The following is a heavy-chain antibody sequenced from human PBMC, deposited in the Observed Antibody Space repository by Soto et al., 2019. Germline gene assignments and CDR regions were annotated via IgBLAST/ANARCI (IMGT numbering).Heavy chain of an antibody. J-gene: IGHJ5*02. D-gene: IGHD5-12*01. Sequence: SETLSLTCNVSGGSLSDSWWIWIRQSIVKGLQWIGSIYSSGSANYNPSLKSRVAFSIDTSRNHISLSLRSVTAADTAFYYCARGYSELYSGYDYLFDPWGQGTLVTVSS. CDR3: ARGYSELYSGYDYLFDP. CDR1: GGSLSDSW. CDR2: IYSSGSA. V-gene: IGHV4-59*01.